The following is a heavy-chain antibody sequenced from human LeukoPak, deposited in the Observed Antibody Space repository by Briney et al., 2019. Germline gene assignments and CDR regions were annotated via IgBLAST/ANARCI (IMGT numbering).Heavy chain of an antibody. J-gene: IGHJ4*02. CDR3: AKVARNRIVGATIDY. CDR2: INHNGNVN. V-gene: IGHV3-7*03. D-gene: IGHD1-26*01. Sequence: GGSLRLSCAASGFTFSSYWMNWARQAPGKGLEWVASINHNGNVNYYVDSVKGRFTISRDNAKNSLYLQMSNLRAEDTAVYYCAKVARNRIVGATIDYWGQGTLVTVSS. CDR1: GFTFSSYW.